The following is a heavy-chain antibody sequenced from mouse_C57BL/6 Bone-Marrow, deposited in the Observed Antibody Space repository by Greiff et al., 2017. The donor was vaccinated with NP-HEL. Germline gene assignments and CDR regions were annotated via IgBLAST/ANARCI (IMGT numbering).Heavy chain of an antibody. CDR1: GYTFTSYW. CDR3: AREEAWFAY. Sequence: QVQLQQPGAELVKPGASVKLSCKASGYTFTSYWMQWVKQRPGQGLEWIGEIDPSDSYTNYNQKFKGKATLTVDTSSSTAYMQLSSLTSEVSAVYYCAREEAWFAYWGQGTLVTVSA. CDR2: IDPSDSYT. J-gene: IGHJ3*01. V-gene: IGHV1-50*01.